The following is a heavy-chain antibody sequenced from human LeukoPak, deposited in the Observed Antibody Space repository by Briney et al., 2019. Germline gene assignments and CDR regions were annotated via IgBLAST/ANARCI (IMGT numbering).Heavy chain of an antibody. CDR1: GYTFTCSY. Sequence: ASVKVSFRSSGYTFTCSYIHRVRQAPGQGLEGMAWIDPNTGATKYSQKFPDRVTANSDTSSRTAYMEVTSLTSDDTAVYYCARDRGCFLDYWGQGSLLIVSS. D-gene: IGHD2-15*01. CDR3: ARDRGCFLDY. CDR2: IDPNTGAT. V-gene: IGHV1-2*02. J-gene: IGHJ4*02.